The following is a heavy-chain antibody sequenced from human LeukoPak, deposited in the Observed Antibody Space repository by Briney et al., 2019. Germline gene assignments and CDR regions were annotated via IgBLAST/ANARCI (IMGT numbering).Heavy chain of an antibody. CDR2: ISWNSGSI. J-gene: IGHJ4*02. V-gene: IGHV3-9*01. CDR1: GFTFDDYA. Sequence: PGGSLRLSCAASGFTFDDYAMHWVRQAPGKGLEWVSGISWNSGSIGYADSVKGRFTISRDNAKNSLYLQMNSLRAEDTALYYCATTYSGSYPRPRHYYFDYWGQGTLVTVSS. CDR3: ATTYSGSYPRPRHYYFDY. D-gene: IGHD1-26*01.